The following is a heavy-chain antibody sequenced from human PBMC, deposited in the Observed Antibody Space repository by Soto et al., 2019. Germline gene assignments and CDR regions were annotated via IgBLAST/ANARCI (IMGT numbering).Heavy chain of an antibody. CDR2: VSYEGSKQ. J-gene: IGHJ4*02. CDR1: GFTSSNYA. CDR3: ARDRVYYYDNSGYYNFDY. Sequence: QVQLVESGGGVVQPGRSLRVSFAASGFTSSNYAMHWVRQAPGKGLEWVEVVSYEGSKQFYADSVEGRFTISRDSSKSTLYLHMDNLRDEDTAVYYCARDRVYYYDNSGYYNFDYWGQGTLVTVSS. D-gene: IGHD3-22*01. V-gene: IGHV3-30-3*01.